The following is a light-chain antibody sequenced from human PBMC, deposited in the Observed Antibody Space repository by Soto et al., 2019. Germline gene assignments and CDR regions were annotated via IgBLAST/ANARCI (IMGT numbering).Light chain of an antibody. J-gene: IGLJ1*01. Sequence: QSVLTQPASVSGSPGQSITISCAGTTRDVGGYNYVSWYQQHPGKAPKLIIFDVNNRPSGVSDRFSGSKSGNTASLTISGLRVEDEAAYYCNSSSDTGARYVFGSGTKLTVL. CDR1: TRDVGGYNY. CDR3: NSSSDTGARYV. V-gene: IGLV2-14*01. CDR2: DVN.